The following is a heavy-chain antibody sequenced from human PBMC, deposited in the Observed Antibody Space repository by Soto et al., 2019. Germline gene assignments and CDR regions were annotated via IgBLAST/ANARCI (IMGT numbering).Heavy chain of an antibody. D-gene: IGHD6-19*01. CDR2: ISYDGSNK. J-gene: IGHJ6*02. CDR3: AKDLVGGWLPYYYGMDV. V-gene: IGHV3-30*18. CDR1: GFTFSSYG. Sequence: GGSLRLSCAASGFTFSSYGMHWVRQAPGKGLEWVAVISYDGSNKYYADSVKGRFTISRDNSKNTLYLQMNSLRAEDTAVYYCAKDLVGGWLPYYYGMDVWGQGTTVTVSS.